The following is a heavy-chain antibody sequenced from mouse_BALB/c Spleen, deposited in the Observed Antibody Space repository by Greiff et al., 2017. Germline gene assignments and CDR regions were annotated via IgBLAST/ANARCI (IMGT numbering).Heavy chain of an antibody. D-gene: IGHD4-1*01. V-gene: IGHV2-9-2*01. J-gene: IGHJ4*01. CDR2: IWTGGGT. Sequence: VKLMESGPGLVAPSQSLSITCTVSGFSLTSYDISWIRQPPGKGLEWLGVIWTGGGTNYNSAFMSRLSISKDNSKSQVFLKMNSLQTDDTAIYYCVRDNWDGAMDYWGQGTSVTVSS. CDR3: VRDNWDGAMDY. CDR1: GFSLTSYD.